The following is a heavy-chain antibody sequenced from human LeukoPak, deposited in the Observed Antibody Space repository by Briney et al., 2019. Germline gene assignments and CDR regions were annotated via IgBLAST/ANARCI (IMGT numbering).Heavy chain of an antibody. CDR2: ISPSADIT. CDR1: GFTFSSHG. CDR3: ARDSGDYYDSSGIDY. J-gene: IGHJ4*02. D-gene: IGHD3-22*01. V-gene: IGHV3-21*01. Sequence: GGSLRLSCAASGFTFSSHGMNWVRQAPGKGLEWISGISPSADITYYADSVKGRFTISRDNAKNSLYLQMNSLRAEDTAVYYCARDSGDYYDSSGIDYWGQGTLVTVSS.